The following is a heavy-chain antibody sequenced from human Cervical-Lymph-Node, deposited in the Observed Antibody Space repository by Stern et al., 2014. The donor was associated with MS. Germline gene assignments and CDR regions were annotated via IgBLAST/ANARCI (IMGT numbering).Heavy chain of an antibody. CDR1: GFTFSSYS. D-gene: IGHD3-10*01. CDR3: AREEFGELTAYFDY. CDR2: ISSSSSYI. Sequence: EEQLVESGGGLVKPGGSLRLSCAASGFTFSSYSMNWVRQAPGKGLEWVSSISSSSSYIYYADSVQGRFTISRDNANKSLYLKMNSLRAEDTAVYYCAREEFGELTAYFDYWGQGTLVTVSS. V-gene: IGHV3-21*01. J-gene: IGHJ4*02.